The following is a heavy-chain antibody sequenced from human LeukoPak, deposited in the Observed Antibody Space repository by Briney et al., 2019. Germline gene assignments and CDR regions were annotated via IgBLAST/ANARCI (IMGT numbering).Heavy chain of an antibody. D-gene: IGHD3-10*01. CDR2: IYSGGST. Sequence: PGGSLRLSCAASGFTVSSNYMSWVRQAPGKGLEWVSVIYSGGSTYYADSVKGRFTISRDNSKNTLYLQMNSLRAEDTAVYYCAREVPGSGSTNWYFDLWGRGTLVTVSS. J-gene: IGHJ2*01. CDR1: GFTVSSNY. CDR3: AREVPGSGSTNWYFDL. V-gene: IGHV3-66*01.